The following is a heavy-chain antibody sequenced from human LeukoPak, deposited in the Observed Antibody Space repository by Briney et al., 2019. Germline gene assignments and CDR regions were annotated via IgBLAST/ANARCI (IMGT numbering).Heavy chain of an antibody. Sequence: GGSLRLSCAASGFTFSSYAMYWVRQAPGKGLEWVPGIFGSGGSTHYADSVKGRFTISRDNSKNTVYLQMNSLRAEDTAVYYCAKTTTGYSSGRFPGWPVDYWGQGTLVTVSS. CDR2: IFGSGGST. V-gene: IGHV3-23*01. CDR1: GFTFSSYA. D-gene: IGHD6-19*01. J-gene: IGHJ4*02. CDR3: AKTTTGYSSGRFPGWPVDY.